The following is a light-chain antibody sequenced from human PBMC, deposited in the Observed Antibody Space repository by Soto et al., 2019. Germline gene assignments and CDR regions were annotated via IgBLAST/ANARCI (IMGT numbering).Light chain of an antibody. CDR3: FSFTSTNTHV. Sequence: QSVLTQPASVSGSPGQSVTISCTGTSSDFGSYKFVSWYQHHPGKVPKVIIYETSKRPSGVSGRFSGSKSGNTASLTISGLQAEDEADYYCFSFTSTNTHVFGSGTKVTVL. CDR1: SSDFGSYKF. J-gene: IGLJ1*01. CDR2: ETS. V-gene: IGLV2-23*01.